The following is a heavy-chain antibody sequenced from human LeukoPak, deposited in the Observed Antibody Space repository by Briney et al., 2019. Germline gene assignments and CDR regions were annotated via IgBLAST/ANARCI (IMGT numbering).Heavy chain of an antibody. Sequence: GGSLRLSCAVSGFTFSDYYMSWIRQAPGKGLEWVSYISSSGSTIYYADSVKGRFTISRDNAKNSLYLQMNSLRAEDTAVYYCARDLGYCSSTSCQYYFDYWGQGTLVTVSS. J-gene: IGHJ4*02. CDR1: GFTFSDYY. D-gene: IGHD2-2*01. V-gene: IGHV3-11*01. CDR2: ISSSGSTI. CDR3: ARDLGYCSSTSCQYYFDY.